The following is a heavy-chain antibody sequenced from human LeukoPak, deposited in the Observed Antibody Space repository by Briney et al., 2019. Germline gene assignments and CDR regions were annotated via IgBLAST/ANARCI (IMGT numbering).Heavy chain of an antibody. J-gene: IGHJ4*02. V-gene: IGHV1-2*02. Sequence: EASVKVSCKASGYTFTGYYMHWVRQAPGQGLEWMGWINPNSGGTNYAQRLQGRVTMTTDTSTTTAHMELRSLRSDDTAVYYCARVVHRSSWYPSFDYWGQGTLVTVFS. CDR3: ARVVHRSSWYPSFDY. CDR2: INPNSGGT. D-gene: IGHD6-13*01. CDR1: GYTFTGYY.